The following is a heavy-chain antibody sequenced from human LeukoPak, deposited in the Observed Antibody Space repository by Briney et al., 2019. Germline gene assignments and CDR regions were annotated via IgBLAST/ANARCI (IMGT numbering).Heavy chain of an antibody. CDR2: ISYDGSNK. J-gene: IGHJ4*02. CDR1: GFTFSSYG. V-gene: IGHV3-30*18. Sequence: PGGSLRLSCAASGFTFSSYGMHWVRQAPGRGLEWVAVISYDGSNKYYADSVKGRFTISRDNSKNTLCLQMNSLRAEDTAVYYCVKQYYYGSGSYYLFDYWGQGTLVTVSS. D-gene: IGHD3-10*01. CDR3: VKQYYYGSGSYYLFDY.